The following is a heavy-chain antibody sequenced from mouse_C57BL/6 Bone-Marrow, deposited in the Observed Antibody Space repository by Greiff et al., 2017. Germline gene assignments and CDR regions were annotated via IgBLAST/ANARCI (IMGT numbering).Heavy chain of an antibody. J-gene: IGHJ1*03. CDR1: GYTFTSYG. CDR3: ARSGYYGSSYGGYFDV. V-gene: IGHV1-81*01. Sequence: QVQLQQSGAELARPGASVKLSCKASGYTFTSYGISWVKQRTGQGLEWIGEIYPRSGNTYYNEKFKGKATLTAAKSSSTAYMELRSLTSADSAVYFCARSGYYGSSYGGYFDVWGTGTTVTVSA. D-gene: IGHD1-1*01. CDR2: IYPRSGNT.